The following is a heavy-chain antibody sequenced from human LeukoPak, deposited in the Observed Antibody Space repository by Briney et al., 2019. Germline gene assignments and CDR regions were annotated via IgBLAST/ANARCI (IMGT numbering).Heavy chain of an antibody. V-gene: IGHV3-21*01. CDR2: ITNNSSYI. J-gene: IGHJ4*02. CDR1: GFTFSCYS. D-gene: IGHD3-10*01. CDR3: ARDLGYYGSGSYSIPNYFDY. Sequence: PGGSLRLSCAASGFTFSCYSMNWGRQAPGKGLGLVSSITNNSSYIYYADSVKGRFTISRDNAKNSLYLQMNSLRAEDTAVYYCARDLGYYGSGSYSIPNYFDYWGQGTLVTVSS.